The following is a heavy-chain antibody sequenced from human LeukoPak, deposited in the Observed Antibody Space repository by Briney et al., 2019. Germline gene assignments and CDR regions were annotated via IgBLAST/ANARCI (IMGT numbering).Heavy chain of an antibody. J-gene: IGHJ4*02. V-gene: IGHV4-4*07. D-gene: IGHD3-10*01. CDR1: GGSISSYY. CDR2: IYTSGST. Sequence: SETLSLTCTVSGGSISSYYWSWIRQPAGKGLEWIGRIYTSGSTNYNPSLKSRVTMSVDTSKNQFSLKLTSVTAADTAVYYCVRDRPDHDGSGSYPADYWGQGTPVTVSS. CDR3: VRDRPDHDGSGSYPADY.